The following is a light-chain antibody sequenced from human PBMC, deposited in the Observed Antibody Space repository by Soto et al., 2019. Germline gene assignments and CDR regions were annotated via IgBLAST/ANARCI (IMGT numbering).Light chain of an antibody. CDR2: AAS. J-gene: IGKJ4*01. CDR1: QSISSY. Sequence: DIQMTQSPSSLSASVGDRVTITCRASQSISSYLNWYQQKPGKAPKLLIYAASSLQSGVPSRFSGSGSGTDFTLTIRSLQPEDFATYYCQQANSFPLTFGGGTKVDIK. CDR3: QQANSFPLT. V-gene: IGKV1-39*01.